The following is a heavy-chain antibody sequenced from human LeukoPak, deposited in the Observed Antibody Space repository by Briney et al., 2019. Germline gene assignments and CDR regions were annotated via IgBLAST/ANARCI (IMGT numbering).Heavy chain of an antibody. V-gene: IGHV3-23*01. CDR2: ISAGADVI. CDR1: GFSFRDYP. CDR3: ARKGNAFDF. D-gene: IGHD3-10*01. J-gene: IGHJ3*01. Sequence: GGSLRLSCEAAGFSFRDYPMGWVRRASGKRLEWVSGISAGADVIFYADPVKGRFTISRDNTKNSLYLQMDSLRAEDTAVYYCARKGNAFDFWGQGTMVTVSS.